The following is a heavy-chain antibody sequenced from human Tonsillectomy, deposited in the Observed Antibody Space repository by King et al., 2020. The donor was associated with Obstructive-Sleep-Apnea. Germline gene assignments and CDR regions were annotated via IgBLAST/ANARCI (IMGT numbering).Heavy chain of an antibody. D-gene: IGHD3-22*01. CDR2: INHSGST. CDR3: ARGDTMIVVVTPDAFDI. CDR1: GGSFSGYY. V-gene: IGHV4-34*01. Sequence: VQLPQWGAGLLKPSETLSLPCAVYGGSFSGYYWSWIRQPPGKGLEWIGEINHSGSTNYNPSLKSRVTISVDTSKNQFSLKLSSVTAADTAVHYCARGDTMIVVVTPDAFDIWGRGTMVTVSS. J-gene: IGHJ3*02.